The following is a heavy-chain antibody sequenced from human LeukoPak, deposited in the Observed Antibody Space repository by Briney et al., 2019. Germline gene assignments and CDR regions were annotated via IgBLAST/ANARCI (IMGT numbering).Heavy chain of an antibody. V-gene: IGHV4-34*01. D-gene: IGHD6-6*01. Sequence: SETLSLTCAVYGGSFSGYYWSWIRQPPGKGLEWIGEINHSGSTNYNPSLKGRVTISVDTSKNQFSLKLSSVTAADTAVYYCARSLVIAAPYYYYGMDVWGQGTTVTVSS. J-gene: IGHJ6*02. CDR1: GGSFSGYY. CDR3: ARSLVIAAPYYYYGMDV. CDR2: INHSGST.